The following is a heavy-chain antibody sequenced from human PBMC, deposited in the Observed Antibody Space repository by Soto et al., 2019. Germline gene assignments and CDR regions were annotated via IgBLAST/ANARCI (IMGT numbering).Heavy chain of an antibody. CDR3: ARDPWAADY. J-gene: IGHJ4*02. V-gene: IGHV3-66*01. Sequence: GGSLRLSCVASGFTVSTKYMSWVRQAPGKGLEWVSVIYSGGSTFYADSVRGRFTISRDNSENTVNLQMNSLRAEDTAVYYCARDPWAADYWGQGTLVTVSS. D-gene: IGHD3-16*01. CDR2: IYSGGST. CDR1: GFTVSTKY.